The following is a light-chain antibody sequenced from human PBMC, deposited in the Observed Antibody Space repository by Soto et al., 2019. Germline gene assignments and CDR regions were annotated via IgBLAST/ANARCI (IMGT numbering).Light chain of an antibody. CDR1: QSVSSSY. J-gene: IGKJ5*01. CDR3: QQYGSSPIT. V-gene: IGKV3D-20*01. Sequence: EVILPQSPATLSLSPGERATLSCWASQSVSSSYVAWYQHRPGLAPRLLIHDASSRATGIPDRFSGTKSGTDFTLTIRRLEPEDAAVYYCQQYGSSPITFGQGTRLEI. CDR2: DAS.